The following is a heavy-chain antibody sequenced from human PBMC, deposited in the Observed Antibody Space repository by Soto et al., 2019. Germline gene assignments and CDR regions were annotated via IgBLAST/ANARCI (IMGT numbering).Heavy chain of an antibody. Sequence: ASVKVSCKASGYALRSCAMHWVRQAPGQRLEWMGWINASNGEIKYSQKFQGRVTITRDASASTAYMELSNLTFDDTAVYYCARLAAMIALFPPSGMDVWGQGTTVTVSS. D-gene: IGHD3-22*01. CDR2: INASNGEI. CDR3: ARLAAMIALFPPSGMDV. CDR1: GYALRSCA. V-gene: IGHV1-3*01. J-gene: IGHJ6*02.